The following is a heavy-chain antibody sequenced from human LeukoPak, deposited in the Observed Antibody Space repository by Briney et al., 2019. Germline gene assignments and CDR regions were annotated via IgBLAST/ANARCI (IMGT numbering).Heavy chain of an antibody. CDR2: ISSSSIYI. Sequence: VGSLRLSCAASGFSFSTYSMYWVRQAPGKGLEWVSSISSSSIYIYYADSVKGRFTISRDNAKNSLYLQMNSQRAEDTAVYYCATDSSSWDYWGQGTLVTVSS. CDR3: ATDSSSWDY. V-gene: IGHV3-21*01. D-gene: IGHD6-13*01. J-gene: IGHJ4*02. CDR1: GFSFSTYS.